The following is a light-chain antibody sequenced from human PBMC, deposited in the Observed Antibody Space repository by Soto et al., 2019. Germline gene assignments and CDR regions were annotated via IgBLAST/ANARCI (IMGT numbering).Light chain of an antibody. CDR1: QSILPSSHNKIC. J-gene: IGKJ1*01. Sequence: DIVMTQSPDSLALSLGETATINCKSSQSILPSSHNKICLAWYQQKPGQPPTVLIYWPSNRESGVPDRFSGRGSGTDFTLTISSLQAEDVAVYYCQEYYSIPWTFGQGTKVEIK. V-gene: IGKV4-1*01. CDR2: WPS. CDR3: QEYYSIPWT.